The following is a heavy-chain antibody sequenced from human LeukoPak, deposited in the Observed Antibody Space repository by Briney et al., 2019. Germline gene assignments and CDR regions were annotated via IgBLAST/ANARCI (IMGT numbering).Heavy chain of an antibody. CDR2: ISYDGSNK. CDR3: ARDRWPGVVMEYYFDY. V-gene: IGHV3-30-3*01. J-gene: IGHJ4*02. Sequence: GGSLRLSCAASGFTFSSYAMHWVRQAPGKGLEWVAVISYDGSNKYYADSVKGRFTISRDNSKNTLYLQMNSLRAEDTAVYYCARDRWPGVVMEYYFDYWGQGTLVTVSS. D-gene: IGHD3-3*01. CDR1: GFTFSSYA.